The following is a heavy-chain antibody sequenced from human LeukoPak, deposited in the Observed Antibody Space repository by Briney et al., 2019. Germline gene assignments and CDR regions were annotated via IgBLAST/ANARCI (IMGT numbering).Heavy chain of an antibody. CDR3: ARVGRGEQQLDY. CDR1: GYTFTGYY. V-gene: IGHV1-2*04. Sequence: ASVKVSCKASGYTFTGYYMHWVRQPPGQGLEWMGWINPNSGGTNYAQKFQSWVTMTRDTSISTAYMELSRLRSDDTAVYYCARVGRGEQQLDYWGQATLVTVSS. CDR2: INPNSGGT. J-gene: IGHJ4*02. D-gene: IGHD6-13*01.